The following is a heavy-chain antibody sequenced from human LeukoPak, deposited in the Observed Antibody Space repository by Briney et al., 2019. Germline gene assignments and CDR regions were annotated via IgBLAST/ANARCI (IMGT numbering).Heavy chain of an antibody. V-gene: IGHV4-39*01. J-gene: IGHJ5*02. CDR2: IYYSGST. D-gene: IGHD1-26*01. CDR1: GGSISSSGYY. Sequence: SSETLSLTCTVSGGSISSSGYYWGWIRQPPGKGLEWIASIYYSGSTYYNPSLKSRVTISVDASKNQLSLKLSSLTAADTAVYYCARHEYSGSYYGLSWFDPWGQGTLVTVSS. CDR3: ARHEYSGSYYGLSWFDP.